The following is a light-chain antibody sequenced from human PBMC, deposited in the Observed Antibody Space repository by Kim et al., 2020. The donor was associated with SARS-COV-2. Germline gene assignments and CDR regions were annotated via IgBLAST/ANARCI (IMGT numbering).Light chain of an antibody. V-gene: IGLV3-1*01. CDR3: QASASSTVV. J-gene: IGLJ2*01. CDR1: KLGEKY. Sequence: SYELTQPPSLSVSPGQTATITCSAEKLGEKYASWYQQRPGQSPILVIFQDNKRPSGIPERFSGSNSGNTATLTISGTQTMDEADYYCQASASSTVVFGGG. CDR2: QDN.